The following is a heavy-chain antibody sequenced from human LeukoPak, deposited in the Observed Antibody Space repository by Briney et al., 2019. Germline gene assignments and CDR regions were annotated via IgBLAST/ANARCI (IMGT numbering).Heavy chain of an antibody. CDR1: GYTFTSYG. CDR3: AREGGFGYSGYETVFDY. V-gene: IGHV1-18*01. J-gene: IGHJ4*02. CDR2: ISAYNGNT. D-gene: IGHD5-12*01. Sequence: ASVKVSCKASGYTFTSYGISWVRQAPGQGLEWMGWISAYNGNTNYAQKLQGRVTMTTDTSTSTACMELRSLRSDDTAVYYCAREGGFGYSGYETVFDYWGQGTLVTVSS.